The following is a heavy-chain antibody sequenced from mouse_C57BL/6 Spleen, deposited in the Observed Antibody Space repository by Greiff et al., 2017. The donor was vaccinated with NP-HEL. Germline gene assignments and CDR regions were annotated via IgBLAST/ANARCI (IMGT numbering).Heavy chain of an antibody. J-gene: IGHJ1*03. CDR3: ARRETTVVATDFDV. Sequence: VQLVESGPELVKPGASVKISCKASGYAFSSSWMNWVKQRPGKGLEWIGRIYPGDGDTNYNGKFKGKTTLTADKSSSTAYMQLSSLTSEDSAVYFCARRETTVVATDFDVWGTGTTVTVSS. CDR1: GYAFSSSW. V-gene: IGHV1-82*01. D-gene: IGHD1-1*01. CDR2: IYPGDGDT.